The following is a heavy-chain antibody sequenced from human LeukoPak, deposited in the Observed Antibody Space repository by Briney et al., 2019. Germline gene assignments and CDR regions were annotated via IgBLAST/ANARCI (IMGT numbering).Heavy chain of an antibody. CDR2: IYYSGST. D-gene: IGHD3-22*01. V-gene: IGHV4-59*01. J-gene: IGHJ4*02. CDR3: ARANDPYYYDGSGYYAVPTFFDY. CDR1: GGSFSGYY. Sequence: PSETLSLTCAVYGGSFSGYYWSWIRQPPGKGLEWIGYIYYSGSTNYNPSLKSRVTISVDTSKNQFSLKLTSVTAADTAVYYCARANDPYYYDGSGYYAVPTFFDYWGQGTLVTVSS.